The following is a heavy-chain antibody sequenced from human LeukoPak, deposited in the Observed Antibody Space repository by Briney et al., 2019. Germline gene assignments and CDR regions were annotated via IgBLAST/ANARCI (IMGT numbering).Heavy chain of an antibody. CDR3: AGAQWLRPIGY. V-gene: IGHV4-34*01. D-gene: IGHD5-12*01. CDR1: GGSFSGYY. J-gene: IGHJ4*02. CDR2: INHSGST. Sequence: PSETLSLTCAVYGGSFSGYYWSWIRQPPGKGLEWIGEINHSGSTNYNPSLKSRVTISVDTSKNQFSLKLSSVTAADTAVYCCAGAQWLRPIGYWGQGTLVTVSS.